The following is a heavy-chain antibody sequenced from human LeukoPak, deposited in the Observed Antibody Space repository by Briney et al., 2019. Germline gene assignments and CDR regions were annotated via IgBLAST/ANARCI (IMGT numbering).Heavy chain of an antibody. J-gene: IGHJ4*02. D-gene: IGHD2-21*02. CDR3: ARGGVVTAPHDY. CDR1: GGSISSSSYY. V-gene: IGHV4-39*07. Sequence: PSETLSLTCTVSGGSISSSSYYWGWIRQPPGKGLEWIGSIYYSGSTYYNPSLKSRVTISVDTSKNQFSLKLSSVTAADTAVYYCARGGVVTAPHDYWGQGTLVTVSS. CDR2: IYYSGST.